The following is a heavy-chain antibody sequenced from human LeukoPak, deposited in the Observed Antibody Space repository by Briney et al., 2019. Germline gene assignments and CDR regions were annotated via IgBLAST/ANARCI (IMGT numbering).Heavy chain of an antibody. V-gene: IGHV3-23*01. CDR3: AKDLLRYFDWLGGG. CDR1: GFTLSSYA. J-gene: IGHJ4*02. D-gene: IGHD3-9*01. Sequence: GGSLRLSCAASGFTLSSYAMSWVRQAPGKGLEWVSAISGSGGSTYYADSVKGRFTISRDNSKNTLYLQMNSLRAEDTAVYYCAKDLLRYFDWLGGGWGQGTLVTVSS. CDR2: ISGSGGST.